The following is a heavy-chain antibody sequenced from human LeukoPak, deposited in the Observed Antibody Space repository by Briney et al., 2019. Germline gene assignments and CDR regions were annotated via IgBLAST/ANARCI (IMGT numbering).Heavy chain of an antibody. CDR1: GGSISSYY. CDR2: IYYSGST. V-gene: IGHV4-59*01. Sequence: PSETLSLTCAVSGGSISSYYWSWIRQPPGKGLEWIGYIYYSGSTNYNPSLKSRVTISVDTSKNQFSLKLSSVTAADTAVYYCAREVDCSSTSCPNPLDYWGQGTLVTVSS. D-gene: IGHD2-2*01. J-gene: IGHJ4*02. CDR3: AREVDCSSTSCPNPLDY.